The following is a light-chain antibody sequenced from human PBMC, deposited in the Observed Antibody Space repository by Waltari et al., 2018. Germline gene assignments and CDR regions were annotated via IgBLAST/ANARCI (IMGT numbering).Light chain of an antibody. V-gene: IGKV1-39*01. CDR1: KNIRSY. J-gene: IGKJ2*03. Sequence: DILLTQSPSTLSASVGNSVPLTCRASKNIRSYLSWYQQKPGIAPKSVIYAASTLQSGVPSRFSGSGSGTNFTLTITSLQAEDFATYFCQASYTTPYSFGQGTKVEIK. CDR2: AAS. CDR3: QASYTTPYS.